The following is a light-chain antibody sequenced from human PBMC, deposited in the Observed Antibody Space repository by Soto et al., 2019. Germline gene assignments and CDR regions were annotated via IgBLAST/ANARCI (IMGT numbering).Light chain of an antibody. J-gene: IGKJ5*01. V-gene: IGKV3-15*01. CDR1: QGIGDT. CDR2: DAS. Sequence: EVVLTQSQAALSVSPLDGIPLXLRANQGIGDTLAWYQHKPGQTPRLLIYDASTRATGIPARFSGSGSGTEFTLTISSLQSEDFALYFCQQHNNWPITFGQGTRLENK. CDR3: QQHNNWPIT.